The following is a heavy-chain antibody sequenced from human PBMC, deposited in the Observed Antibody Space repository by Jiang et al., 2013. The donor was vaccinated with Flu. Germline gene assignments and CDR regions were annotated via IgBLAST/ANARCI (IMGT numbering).Heavy chain of an antibody. Sequence: GPGLVKPSETLSLTCNISGGSAAHYYWSWIRQSPGKGLEWIAFAYAGGGPKSDPKYNPSLKGRVTMSIDTSRDQLSLKLTSVTAADTALYFCARGYSYDLDGNYGGFDYWGQGTRVTVSS. CDR1: GGSAAHYY. V-gene: IGHV4-59*02. CDR3: ARGYSYDLDGNYGGFDY. J-gene: IGHJ4*02. CDR2: AYAGGGPKSDP. D-gene: IGHD3-22*01.